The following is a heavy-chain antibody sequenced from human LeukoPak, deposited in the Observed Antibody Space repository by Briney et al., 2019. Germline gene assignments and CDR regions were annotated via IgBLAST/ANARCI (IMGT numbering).Heavy chain of an antibody. V-gene: IGHV3-30*04. CDR1: GFSFSSYP. D-gene: IGHD5-18*01. CDR2: ISYDGSNE. CDR3: ARGYSHGSASFDY. J-gene: IGHJ4*02. Sequence: GGSLRLSCTASGFSFSSYPIHWVRQAPGKGLEWVSLISYDGSNEYYADSVKGRFTISRDNSKNTLYLQMNSLRSEDAALYYCARGYSHGSASFDYWGQETRVTVSS.